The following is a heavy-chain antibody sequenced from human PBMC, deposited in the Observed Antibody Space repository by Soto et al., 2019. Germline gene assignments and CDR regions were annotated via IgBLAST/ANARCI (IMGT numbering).Heavy chain of an antibody. CDR3: ARVKLAGATFGELLVYYYYGMDV. CDR2: ISSSSSYI. D-gene: IGHD3-10*01. V-gene: IGHV3-21*01. Sequence: GGSLRLSCVASGVTFNRCGFHWVRQAPGKGLEWVSSISSSSSYIYYADSVKGRFTISRDNAKNSLYLQMNSLRAEDTAVYYCARVKLAGATFGELLVYYYYGMDVWGQGTTVTVSS. CDR1: GVTFNRCG. J-gene: IGHJ6*02.